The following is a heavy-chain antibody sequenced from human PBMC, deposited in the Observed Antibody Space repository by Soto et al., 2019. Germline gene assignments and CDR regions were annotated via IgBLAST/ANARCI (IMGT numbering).Heavy chain of an antibody. Sequence: EASVKVSCKASGYTFTSYGISWVRQAPGQGLEWMGWISAYNGNTNYAQKLQGRVTMTTDTSTSTAYMELRSLRSDDTAVYYCARGRGIAVVVPLDYWGQGTLVTVSS. V-gene: IGHV1-18*01. CDR2: ISAYNGNT. D-gene: IGHD6-19*01. J-gene: IGHJ4*02. CDR1: GYTFTSYG. CDR3: ARGRGIAVVVPLDY.